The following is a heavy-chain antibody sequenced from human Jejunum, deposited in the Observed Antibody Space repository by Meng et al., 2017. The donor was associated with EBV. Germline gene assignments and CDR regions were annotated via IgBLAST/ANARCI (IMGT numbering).Heavy chain of an antibody. CDR1: GCCSSRGGYY. Sequence: QGQQEWSGAGMVKTSENMCITCTVRGCCSSRGGYYWGWSRQPRGKGLEWIGYIYNSESTNYKSSLKSRVTISADTSKSQSSLRLSTVTAEDTAVYYCARDQNGSYFAYWGQGTLVTVSS. D-gene: IGHD1-26*01. V-gene: IGHV4-61*08. CDR3: ARDQNGSYFAY. J-gene: IGHJ4*02. CDR2: IYNSEST.